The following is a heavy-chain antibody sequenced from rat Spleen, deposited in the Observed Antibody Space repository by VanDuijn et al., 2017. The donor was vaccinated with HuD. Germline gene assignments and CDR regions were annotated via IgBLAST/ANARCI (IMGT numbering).Heavy chain of an antibody. V-gene: IGHV5-19*01. D-gene: IGHD1-10*01. CDR2: ISYDGSRN. Sequence: EVQLVESGGGLVQPGRSLKLSCAASGFTLSNYGMHWIRQAPTKGLEWVASISYDGSRNYYRDSVKGRFTISRDNAKSTLYLQMDSLRSEDTATYYCAREGYNNWEGGWFAYWGQGTLVTVSS. J-gene: IGHJ3*01. CDR1: GFTLSNYG. CDR3: AREGYNNWEGGWFAY.